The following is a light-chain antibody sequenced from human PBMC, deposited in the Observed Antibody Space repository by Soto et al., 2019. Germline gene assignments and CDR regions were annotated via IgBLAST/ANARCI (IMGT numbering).Light chain of an antibody. J-gene: IGKJ5*01. CDR3: QQYGSSPIT. V-gene: IGKV3-20*01. CDR1: HSVSGTS. CDR2: GAS. Sequence: EIVLTQSPGTVSLSPGERATLSCRASHSVSGTSLAWYQQKPGQAPSLLIYGASSRATGIPDRFSGRGSGTDFTLGISRLEPEDFAVYYCQQYGSSPITFGQGTRLEIK.